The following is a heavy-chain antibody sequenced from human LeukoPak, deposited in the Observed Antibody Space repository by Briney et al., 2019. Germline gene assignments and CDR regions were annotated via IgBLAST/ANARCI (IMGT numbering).Heavy chain of an antibody. CDR1: GYTFTSYA. V-gene: IGHV7-4-1*02. CDR2: INTNTGNP. J-gene: IGHJ5*02. Sequence: ASVKVSCKASGYTFTSYAMNWVRQAPGQGLEWMGWINTNTGNPTYAQGFTGRFVFSLDTSVSTAYLQISSLKAEDTAVYYCAGVNDYGDSYWFDPWGQGTLVTVSS. CDR3: AGVNDYGDSYWFDP. D-gene: IGHD4-17*01.